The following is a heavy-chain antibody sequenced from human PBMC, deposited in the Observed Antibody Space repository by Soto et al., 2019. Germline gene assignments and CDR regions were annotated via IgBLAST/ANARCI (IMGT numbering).Heavy chain of an antibody. CDR3: AKSVYNWNDGFFDY. J-gene: IGHJ4*02. V-gene: IGHV3-30*18. CDR1: GFTFSSYA. Sequence: PGGSLTLSCAASGFTFSSYALHWVRQAPGKGLEWVAVISYDGNNKYYADSVKGRFTISRDNSKNTLYLQMSSLRAEDTAVYYCAKSVYNWNDGFFDYWGQGTLVTVS. D-gene: IGHD1-1*01. CDR2: ISYDGNNK.